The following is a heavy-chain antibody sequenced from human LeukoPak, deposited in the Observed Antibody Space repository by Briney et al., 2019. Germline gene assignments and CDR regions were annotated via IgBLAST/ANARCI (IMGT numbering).Heavy chain of an antibody. Sequence: PGGSLRLSCEASGFSFSGYAMSWVRQAPGKGLEWVSVIYSGGSTYYADSVKGRFTISRDNSKNTLYLQMNSLRAEDTAVYYCARGDSSGHDAFDIWGQGTMVTVSS. D-gene: IGHD3-22*01. CDR3: ARGDSSGHDAFDI. J-gene: IGHJ3*02. CDR2: IYSGGST. V-gene: IGHV3-53*01. CDR1: GFSFSGYA.